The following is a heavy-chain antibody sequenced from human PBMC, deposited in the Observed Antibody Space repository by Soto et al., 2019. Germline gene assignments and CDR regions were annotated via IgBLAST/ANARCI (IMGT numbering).Heavy chain of an antibody. CDR3: ARGFGLTGTNNWFDP. CDR1: GFTFSSYG. D-gene: IGHD1-20*01. CDR2: IWYDGSNK. Sequence: GGSLRLSCAASGFTFSSYGMHWVRQAPGKGLEWVAVIWYDGSNKYYADSVKGRFTISRDNSKNTLYLQMNSLRAEDTAVYYCARGFGLTGTNNWFDPGAREPWSPSPQ. V-gene: IGHV3-33*01. J-gene: IGHJ5*02.